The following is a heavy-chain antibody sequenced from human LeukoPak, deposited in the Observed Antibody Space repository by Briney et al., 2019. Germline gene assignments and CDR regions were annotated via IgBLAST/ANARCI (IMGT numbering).Heavy chain of an antibody. CDR1: GYSFANNW. J-gene: IGHJ4*02. Sequence: RGESLKISCKGSGYSFANNWIAWVRQMPGKGLEWTGIIHPGDSDTRYRPSFQGQVTISADKSISTAYLQWSSLTASDTAMYYCARGERAMATRKAGFDYWGQGTLVTVSS. V-gene: IGHV5-51*01. CDR2: IHPGDSDT. CDR3: ARGERAMATRKAGFDY. D-gene: IGHD5-24*01.